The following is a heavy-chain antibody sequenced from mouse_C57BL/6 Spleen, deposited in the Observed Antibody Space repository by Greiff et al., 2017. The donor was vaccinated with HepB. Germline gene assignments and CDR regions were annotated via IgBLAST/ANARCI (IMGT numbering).Heavy chain of an antibody. V-gene: IGHV5-9*01. CDR1: GFTFSSYT. Sequence: DVMLVESGGGLVKPGGSLKLSCAASGFTFSSYTMSWVRQTPEKRLEWVATISGGGGNTYYPDSVKGRFTISRDNAKNTLYLQMSSLRSEDTALYYCARPLNWDAAWFAYWGQGTLVTVSA. CDR2: ISGGGGNT. CDR3: ARPLNWDAAWFAY. J-gene: IGHJ3*01. D-gene: IGHD4-1*02.